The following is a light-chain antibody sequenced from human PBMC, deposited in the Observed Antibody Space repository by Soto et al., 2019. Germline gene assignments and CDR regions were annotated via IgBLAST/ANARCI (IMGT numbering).Light chain of an antibody. Sequence: DIQMTQSPSSLSASVGDRVTITCRASQSISSYLNWYQQKPGKAPKLLIYAASRLQSGVPSRFSGSGSGTDFTLTIISLQPEDFATYYCQQSYSTPRTFVQGTKVEIK. J-gene: IGKJ1*01. CDR1: QSISSY. CDR2: AAS. CDR3: QQSYSTPRT. V-gene: IGKV1-39*01.